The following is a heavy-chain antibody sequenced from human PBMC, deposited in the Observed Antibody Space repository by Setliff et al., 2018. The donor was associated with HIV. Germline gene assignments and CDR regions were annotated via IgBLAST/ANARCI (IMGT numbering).Heavy chain of an antibody. J-gene: IGHJ3*02. V-gene: IGHV5-51*01. CDR3: ARPCSGGSALGAFDI. CDR2: IYPGDSDT. D-gene: IGHD2-15*01. Sequence: HGESLTISCEASGYIFTDYWIGWVRQMPGKGLEWMGIIYPGDSDTRYSPSFQGQVTFSADKSISAVYLQWDSLKASDSAIYYCARPCSGGSALGAFDIWGQGTMVTVSS. CDR1: GYIFTDYW.